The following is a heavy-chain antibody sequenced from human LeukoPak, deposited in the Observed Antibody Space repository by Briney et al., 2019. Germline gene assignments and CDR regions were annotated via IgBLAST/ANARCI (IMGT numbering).Heavy chain of an antibody. Sequence: GGSLRLSCAASGFTFSRNWMIWVRQAPGKRLEWVANINQDGSEKYYVDSVKGRFTISRDNAKNSLFLQMNSLRAEDTAVYNCARVGSGNFLGAFDIWGQGTMVTVSS. CDR1: GFTFSRNW. V-gene: IGHV3-7*03. CDR2: INQDGSEK. CDR3: ARVGSGNFLGAFDI. D-gene: IGHD1-26*01. J-gene: IGHJ3*02.